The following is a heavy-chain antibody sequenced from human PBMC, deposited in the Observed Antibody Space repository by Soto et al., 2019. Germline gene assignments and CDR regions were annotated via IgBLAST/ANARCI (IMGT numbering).Heavy chain of an antibody. CDR2: IKSKTDGGTT. CDR3: TTGVGAAAESFDY. D-gene: IGHD6-13*01. Sequence: EVQLVESGGGLVKPGGSLRLSCAASGFTFSNAWMNWVRQAPGKGLEWVGRIKSKTDGGTTDYAAPVKGRFTISRDDSKNTLYPQMNSLKTEDTAVYYCTTGVGAAAESFDYWGQGTLVTVSS. J-gene: IGHJ4*02. CDR1: GFTFSNAW. V-gene: IGHV3-15*07.